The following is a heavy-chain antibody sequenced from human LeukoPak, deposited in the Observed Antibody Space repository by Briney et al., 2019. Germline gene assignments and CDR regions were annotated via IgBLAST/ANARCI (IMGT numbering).Heavy chain of an antibody. CDR2: FYPGDSDT. Sequence: GESLKISCKASGYSFTNYWIGWVRQMPGKGLEWMGIFYPGDSDTRYSPSFQGQVTISADGSISTAYLQWSSLKASDTAMYYCTRHSSRWDPFDYWGQGTLVTVPS. J-gene: IGHJ4*02. CDR3: TRHSSRWDPFDY. D-gene: IGHD1-26*01. V-gene: IGHV5-51*01. CDR1: GYSFTNYW.